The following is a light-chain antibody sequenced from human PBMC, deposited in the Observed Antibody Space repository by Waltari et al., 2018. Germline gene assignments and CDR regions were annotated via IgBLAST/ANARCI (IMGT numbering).Light chain of an antibody. CDR2: DAF. CDR3: QQYKDLPRT. CDR1: QDIRNY. Sequence: DIQMTKSPSSMSASVGDRVSITCQASQDIRNYLSWYQQKPGKAPKLLIYDAFNLQTGVPSRFSGSASGTDFTFTISSLQPEDIATYYCQQYKDLPRTFGQGTKVEVK. J-gene: IGKJ1*01. V-gene: IGKV1-33*01.